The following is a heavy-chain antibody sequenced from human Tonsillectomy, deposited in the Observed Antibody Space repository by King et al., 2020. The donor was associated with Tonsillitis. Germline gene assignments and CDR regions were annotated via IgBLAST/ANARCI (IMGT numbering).Heavy chain of an antibody. CDR3: AKGWGSYSDDAFDI. J-gene: IGHJ3*02. CDR1: GFTFDDYA. CDR2: IGWRSGRI. D-gene: IGHD3-16*01. V-gene: IGHV3-9*01. Sequence: VQLVESGGHLVQPGRSLRLSCAASGFTFDDYAMHWVRQVPGKGLEWVSGIGWRSGRIHYADSVKGRFTISRDNAKNSLYLQMNSLRPEDTALYYCAKGWGSYSDDAFDICGQGTMVTVSS.